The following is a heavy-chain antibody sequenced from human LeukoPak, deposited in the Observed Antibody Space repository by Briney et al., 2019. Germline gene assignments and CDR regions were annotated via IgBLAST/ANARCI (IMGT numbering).Heavy chain of an antibody. D-gene: IGHD2-15*01. J-gene: IGHJ4*02. V-gene: IGHV3-30*18. CDR1: GFTFSSYG. CDR2: ISYDGSNK. Sequence: PGGSLRLSCAASGFTFSSYGMHWVRQAPGKGLEWVAVISYDGSNKYYADSVKGRFTISRDNSKNTLYLQMNSLRAEDTAVYYCAKEIGQDSYYYFDYWGQGTLVTVSS. CDR3: AKEIGQDSYYYFDY.